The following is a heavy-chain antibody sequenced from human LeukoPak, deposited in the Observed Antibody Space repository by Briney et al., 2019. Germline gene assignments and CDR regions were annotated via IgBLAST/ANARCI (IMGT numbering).Heavy chain of an antibody. CDR1: GGSISSSTSYY. V-gene: IGHV4-39*07. CDR2: IYYSGST. D-gene: IGHD1-26*01. J-gene: IGHJ4*02. Sequence: MTSETLSLTCTVSGGSISSSTSYYWGWIRQPPGKGLEWIGNIYYSGSTYYNPSLKSRVTISVDTSKNQFSLNLSSVTAADTAVYYCARVRSGTYGNWGQGTLVTVSS. CDR3: ARVRSGTYGN.